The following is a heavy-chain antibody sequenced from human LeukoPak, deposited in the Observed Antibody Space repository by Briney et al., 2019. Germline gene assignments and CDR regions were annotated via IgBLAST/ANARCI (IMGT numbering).Heavy chain of an antibody. J-gene: IGHJ2*01. CDR2: INPDNGGT. CDR1: GYTFTGYF. CDR3: ARESRGWYFDL. Sequence: ASVRVSCKASGYTFTGYFIHWVRQAPGQGLEWMGWINPDNGGTNFARNFQGRVTMTRDTSITTVFMELSSLQSDDTAVFYCARESRGWYFDLWGRGTLVTVSS. V-gene: IGHV1-2*02.